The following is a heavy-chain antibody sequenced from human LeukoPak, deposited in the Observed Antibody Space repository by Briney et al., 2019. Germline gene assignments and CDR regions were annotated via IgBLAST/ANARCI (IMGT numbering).Heavy chain of an antibody. V-gene: IGHV4-34*01. CDR2: INHSGST. D-gene: IGHD1-26*01. Sequence: SETLSLTCRAYAGSFSGYYWSWIRQPPGKGLEWIGEINHSGSTNYNPSLKSRVTISVDTSKNHFSLKLSSVTAADTAVYYCASILIDGSYLIDYWGQGTLVTVSS. CDR3: ASILIDGSYLIDY. J-gene: IGHJ4*02. CDR1: AGSFSGYY.